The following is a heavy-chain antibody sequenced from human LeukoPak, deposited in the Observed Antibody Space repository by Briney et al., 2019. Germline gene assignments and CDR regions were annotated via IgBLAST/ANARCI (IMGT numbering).Heavy chain of an antibody. CDR3: AKMHSGYYDSSGYSFAYYFGLDV. CDR2: IYYNGSA. V-gene: IGHV4-61*01. Sequence: SETLSLTCTVSGGSISSDSYYWAWIRQPPGKGLEWIGHIYYNGSANSNPSLESRVTISLDTSKNQFSLKLRSVTAADTAVYYCAKMHSGYYDSSGYSFAYYFGLDVWGQGTTVTVSS. CDR1: GGSISSDSYY. J-gene: IGHJ6*02. D-gene: IGHD3-22*01.